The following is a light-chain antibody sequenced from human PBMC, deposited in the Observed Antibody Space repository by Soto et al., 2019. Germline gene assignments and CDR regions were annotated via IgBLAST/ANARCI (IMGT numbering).Light chain of an antibody. CDR3: QQSYSTSLT. Sequence: EIVLTQSLATLSVSPGERSTLSWRARQSVSSNLAWYQQKPGQAHRLLIYGASTRATGIPARFSGSGSGTDFTLTISSLQPEDFATYYCQQSYSTSLTFGGGTKVDI. J-gene: IGKJ4*01. CDR1: QSVSSN. V-gene: IGKV3-15*01. CDR2: GAS.